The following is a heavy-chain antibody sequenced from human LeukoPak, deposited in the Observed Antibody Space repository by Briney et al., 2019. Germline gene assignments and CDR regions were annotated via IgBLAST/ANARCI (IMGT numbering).Heavy chain of an antibody. CDR2: IWYDGSDN. V-gene: IGHV3-33*01. Sequence: GGSLRLSCAASGFTFGTYGMHWVRQAPGKGLEWVAVIWYDGSDNYYADSVKGRFTISRDNSKTTLYLQMNSLRAEDTAVYYCAREADCSGGSCYRGAFDTWGQGTMVTVSS. CDR1: GFTFGTYG. D-gene: IGHD2-15*01. J-gene: IGHJ3*02. CDR3: AREADCSGGSCYRGAFDT.